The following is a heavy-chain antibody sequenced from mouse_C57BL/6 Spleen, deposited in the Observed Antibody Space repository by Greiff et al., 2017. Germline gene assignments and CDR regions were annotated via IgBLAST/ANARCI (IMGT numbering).Heavy chain of an antibody. CDR1: GYTFTSYW. CDR3: ADGYSLAY. Sequence: QVQLQQPGAELVRPGTSVKLSCKASGYTFTSYWMHWVKQRPGQGLEWIGVIDPSDIYTNYNQKFKGKATLTVDTSSSTAYMQLSSLTSEDSAVYYCADGYSLAYWGQGTLVTVSA. D-gene: IGHD2-3*01. V-gene: IGHV1-59*01. CDR2: IDPSDIYT. J-gene: IGHJ3*01.